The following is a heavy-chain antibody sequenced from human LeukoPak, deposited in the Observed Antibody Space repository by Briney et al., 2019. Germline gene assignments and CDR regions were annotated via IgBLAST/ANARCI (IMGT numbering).Heavy chain of an antibody. CDR1: GFTFSSYA. CDR3: AKAPTTVTYYGMDV. V-gene: IGHV3-23*01. D-gene: IGHD4-17*01. J-gene: IGHJ6*02. CDR2: ISGSGGST. Sequence: PGASLRLSCAASGFTFSSYAMSWVRQAPGKGLDWVSAISGSGGSTYYADSVKGRFTISRDNSKNTLYLQMNSLRAEDTAVYYCAKAPTTVTYYGMDVWGQGTTVTVSS.